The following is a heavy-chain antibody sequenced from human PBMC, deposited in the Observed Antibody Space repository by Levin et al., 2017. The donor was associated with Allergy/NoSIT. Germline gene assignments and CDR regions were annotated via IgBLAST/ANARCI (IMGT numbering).Heavy chain of an antibody. V-gene: IGHV3-48*02. D-gene: IGHD3-10*01. CDR1: GFIFSNYD. CDR2: ISGSSDTI. Sequence: GESLRLSCVASGFIFSNYDMTWVRQAPGKGLEWVSFISGSSDTIYYVDSVKGRFTTSRDNARNSVYLQMNSLRDEDTAVYYCARGYASGNYYQWGQGTLVTVSS. J-gene: IGHJ4*02. CDR3: ARGYASGNYYQ.